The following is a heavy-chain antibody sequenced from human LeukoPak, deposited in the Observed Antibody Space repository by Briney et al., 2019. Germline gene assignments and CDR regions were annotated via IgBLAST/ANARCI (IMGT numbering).Heavy chain of an antibody. CDR1: GXSFTSYW. J-gene: IGHJ5*02. D-gene: IGHD4-17*01. CDR2: IDPSDSYT. Sequence: RGESLKISFKGSGXSFTSYWIGWVRQMPGKGLEWMGRIDPSDSYTNYSPSFQGHVTISADKSISTAYLQWSSLKASDTAMYYCARHGDYVNWFDPWGQGTLVTVSS. CDR3: ARHGDYVNWFDP. V-gene: IGHV5-10-1*01.